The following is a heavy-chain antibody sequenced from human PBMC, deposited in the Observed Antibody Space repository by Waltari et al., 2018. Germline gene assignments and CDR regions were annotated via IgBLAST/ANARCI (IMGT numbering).Heavy chain of an antibody. CDR1: GGSFSGYY. Sequence: QVQLQQWGAGLLKPSETLSLTCAVYGGSFSGYYWSWIRQPPGKGLEWIGEINHSGSTNYNPSLKSRVTISVDTSKNQFSLKLSSVTAADTAVYYCARGRRVYYYYYMDVWGKGTMVTVSS. CDR2: INHSGST. V-gene: IGHV4-34*01. CDR3: ARGRRVYYYYYMDV. J-gene: IGHJ6*03.